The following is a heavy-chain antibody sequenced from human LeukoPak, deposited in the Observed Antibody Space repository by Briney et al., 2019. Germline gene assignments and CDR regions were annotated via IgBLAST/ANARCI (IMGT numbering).Heavy chain of an antibody. J-gene: IGHJ5*02. CDR3: ATAYCSSTSCPT. D-gene: IGHD2-2*01. V-gene: IGHV3-23*01. CDR2: INDSGDST. Sequence: PGGSLRLSCAASGFTFSSYAMSWVRQAPGKGLEWVSSINDSGDSTYYADSVKSRFTISRDNSKNTLYLLMNNLRAEDTAIFYCATAYCSSTSCPTWGQGTLVTVSS. CDR1: GFTFSSYA.